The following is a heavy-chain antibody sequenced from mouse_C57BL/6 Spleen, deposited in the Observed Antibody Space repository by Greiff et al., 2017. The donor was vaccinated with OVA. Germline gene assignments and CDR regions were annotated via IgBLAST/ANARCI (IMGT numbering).Heavy chain of an antibody. J-gene: IGHJ2*01. CDR2: IDPSDSYT. CDR1: GYTFTSYW. V-gene: IGHV1-50*01. Sequence: QVQLQQPGAELVKPGASVKLSCKASGYTFTSYWMQWVKQRPGQGLEWIGAIDPSDSYTNYNQKFKGKATLTVDTSSSTAYMQLSSLTSEDSAVYYCARKYDYDGEGYFDYWGQGTTLTVSS. D-gene: IGHD2-4*01. CDR3: ARKYDYDGEGYFDY.